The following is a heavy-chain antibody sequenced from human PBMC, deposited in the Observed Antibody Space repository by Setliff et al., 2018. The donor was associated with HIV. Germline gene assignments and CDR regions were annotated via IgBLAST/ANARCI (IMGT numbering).Heavy chain of an antibody. Sequence: SETLSLTCTVSGGSINSGTYYWGWIRQPPGKGLEWIGSIYYSGSTYYNPSLKNRVTISIDTSKNQFSLKMSSVTAADTAMYYCARPLLRFLEWPPSWFDPWGQGTLVTVSS. CDR1: GGSINSGTYY. CDR3: ARPLLRFLEWPPSWFDP. V-gene: IGHV4-39*01. CDR2: IYYSGST. J-gene: IGHJ5*02. D-gene: IGHD3-3*01.